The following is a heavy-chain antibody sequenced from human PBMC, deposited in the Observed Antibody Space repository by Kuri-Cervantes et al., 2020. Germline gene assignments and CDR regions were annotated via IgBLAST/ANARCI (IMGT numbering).Heavy chain of an antibody. CDR1: GFTFSSYA. D-gene: IGHD2-2*02. Sequence: GESLKISCAASGFTFSSYAMHWVRQAPGKGLEWVAVISYDGSNKYYADSVKGRFTISRDNSKNTLYLQMNSLRAEDTAVYYCAKVLRRHIVVVPAALPLDYWGQGTLVTVSS. CDR3: AKVLRRHIVVVPAALPLDY. J-gene: IGHJ4*02. CDR2: ISYDGSNK. V-gene: IGHV3-30-3*01.